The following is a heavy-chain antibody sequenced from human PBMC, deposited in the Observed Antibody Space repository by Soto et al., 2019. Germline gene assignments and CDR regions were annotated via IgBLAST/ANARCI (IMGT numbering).Heavy chain of an antibody. CDR2: INSNTGGT. CDR1: GYTFTGYY. D-gene: IGHD3-16*01. V-gene: IGHV1-2*02. CDR3: ARNDYLLTIGYYQIRWFDP. J-gene: IGHJ5*02. Sequence: QVQLVQSGAEVKKPGASVKVSCKASGYTFTGYYMHWVRQAPGQGLEWMGWINSNTGGTNYAQRFQGRVTMTSDTSISTAYMELSRLTSDETAVYYCARNDYLLTIGYYQIRWFDPCGQGTLVTVSS.